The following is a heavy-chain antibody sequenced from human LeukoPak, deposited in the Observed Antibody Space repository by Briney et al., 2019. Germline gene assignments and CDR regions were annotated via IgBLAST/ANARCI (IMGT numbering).Heavy chain of an antibody. J-gene: IGHJ4*02. V-gene: IGHV4-39*07. CDR3: ASLSLTAYYFDY. CDR1: GGSISSSSYY. D-gene: IGHD2-21*02. Sequence: SETLSLTCTVSGGSISSSSYYWGWIRQPPGKGLEWIGSIYYSGSTYYNPSLKSRVTISVDTSKNQFSLKLSSVTAADTAVYYCASLSLTAYYFDYWGQGTLVTVSS. CDR2: IYYSGST.